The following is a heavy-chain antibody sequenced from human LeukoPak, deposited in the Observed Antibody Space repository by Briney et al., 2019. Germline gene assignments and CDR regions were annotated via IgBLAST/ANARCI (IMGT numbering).Heavy chain of an antibody. Sequence: PGGTLRLSCAASGLTFSSYAMSWARQAPGKGLEWVSSISDSGGNTYYADSAKGRFTIPRDNSKNTLYLQVNSLRAEDTAVYFCAKIPPGPTCWVQGTLVTVSS. J-gene: IGHJ4*02. CDR1: GLTFSSYA. V-gene: IGHV3-23*01. CDR2: ISDSGGNT. CDR3: AKIPPGPTC.